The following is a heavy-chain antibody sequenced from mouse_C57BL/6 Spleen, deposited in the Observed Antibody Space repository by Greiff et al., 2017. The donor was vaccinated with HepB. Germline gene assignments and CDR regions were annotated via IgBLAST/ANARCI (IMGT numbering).Heavy chain of an antibody. Sequence: QVQLQQSGAELVRPGTSVKVSCKASGYAFTNYLIEWVKQRPGQGLEWIGVINPGSGGTNYNEKFKGKATLTADKSSSTAYMQLSSLTSEDSAVYFCARSGYGSSYGVLFAYWGQGTLVTVSA. CDR3: ARSGYGSSYGVLFAY. CDR1: GYAFTNYL. CDR2: INPGSGGT. V-gene: IGHV1-54*01. J-gene: IGHJ3*01. D-gene: IGHD1-1*01.